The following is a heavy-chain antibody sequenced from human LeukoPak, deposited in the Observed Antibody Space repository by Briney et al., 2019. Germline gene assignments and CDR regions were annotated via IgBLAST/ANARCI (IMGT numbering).Heavy chain of an antibody. Sequence: GGSLRLSCAASGLTFSSYAMSWVRQAPGKGLEWVSAISGSGGSTYYADSVKGRFTISRDNSKNTLYLQMNSLRAEDTAVYYCAKDRKVYYDSSDYYWGQGTLVTVSS. D-gene: IGHD3-22*01. CDR3: AKDRKVYYDSSDYY. J-gene: IGHJ4*02. V-gene: IGHV3-23*01. CDR1: GLTFSSYA. CDR2: ISGSGGST.